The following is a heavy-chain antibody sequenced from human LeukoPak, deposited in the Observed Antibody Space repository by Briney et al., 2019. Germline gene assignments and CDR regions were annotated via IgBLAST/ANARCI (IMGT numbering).Heavy chain of an antibody. D-gene: IGHD1-14*01. CDR2: ISAYNGNT. J-gene: IGHJ3*02. Sequence: GGSLRLSCAASGFTFSSYGISWVRQAPGQGLEWMGWISAYNGNTNYAQKFQGRVTITADKSTSTAYMELSSLRSEDTAVYYCARDRMGLAFDIWGQGTMVTVSS. CDR1: GFTFSSYG. CDR3: ARDRMGLAFDI. V-gene: IGHV1-18*01.